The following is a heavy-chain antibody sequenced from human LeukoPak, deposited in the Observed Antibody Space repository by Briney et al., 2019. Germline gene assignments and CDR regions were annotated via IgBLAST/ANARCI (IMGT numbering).Heavy chain of an antibody. Sequence: PSETLSLTCTVSGGSISSYYWSWIRQPPGKGLEWIGYIYYSGSTNYNPSLKSRVTISVDTSKNQFSLKLSSVTAADTAVYYCARHRGGYGAPDIWGQGTMVTVSS. J-gene: IGHJ3*02. V-gene: IGHV4-59*08. CDR1: GGSISSYY. CDR3: ARHRGGYGAPDI. D-gene: IGHD4-17*01. CDR2: IYYSGST.